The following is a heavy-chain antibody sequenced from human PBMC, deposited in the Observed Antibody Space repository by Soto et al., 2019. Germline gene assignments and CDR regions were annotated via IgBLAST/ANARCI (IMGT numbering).Heavy chain of an antibody. CDR1: GYTFTSYH. CDR3: ARGNISSTKNWLDP. Sequence: QVQLVQSGAEVKKPGASVKVSCKGSGYTFTSYHINWVRQATGQGLEWMGWMNPNSGNTGSAQTLKGRGTMTLDTSISTAYMELSSMRFEDTAMYYCARGNISSTKNWLDPWGQGTLVTVSS. J-gene: IGHJ5*02. CDR2: MNPNSGNT. V-gene: IGHV1-8*01. D-gene: IGHD6-6*01.